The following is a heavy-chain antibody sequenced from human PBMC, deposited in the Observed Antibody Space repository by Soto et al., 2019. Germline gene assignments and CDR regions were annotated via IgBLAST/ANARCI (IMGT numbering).Heavy chain of an antibody. CDR3: GRAYGFGEIK. V-gene: IGHV3-48*03. J-gene: IGHJ4*02. Sequence: PGGSLRLSCEASGFIFSNYEMNWVRQAPGKGLEWISYITTSGGTIYYAESVKGRFTISRDNAKSSLYLQMNSLRAEDTAVEDCGRAYGFGEIKWCQGTLVTASS. CDR1: GFIFSNYE. CDR2: ITTSGGTI. D-gene: IGHD3-3*01.